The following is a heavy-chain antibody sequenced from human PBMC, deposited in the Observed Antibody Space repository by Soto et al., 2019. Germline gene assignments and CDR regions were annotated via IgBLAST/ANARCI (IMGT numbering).Heavy chain of an antibody. D-gene: IGHD1-26*01. V-gene: IGHV5-51*01. CDR2: IYPGDSDT. CDR1: GYSFTSYW. Sequence: GESLKISCKGSGYSFTSYWIGWVRQMPWKGLEWMGIIYPGDSDTRYSPSFQGQVTISADKSISTAYLQWSSLKASDTAMYYCARLQFPGKGGRAYYYYGMDVWGQGTTVTVSS. CDR3: ARLQFPGKGGRAYYYYGMDV. J-gene: IGHJ6*01.